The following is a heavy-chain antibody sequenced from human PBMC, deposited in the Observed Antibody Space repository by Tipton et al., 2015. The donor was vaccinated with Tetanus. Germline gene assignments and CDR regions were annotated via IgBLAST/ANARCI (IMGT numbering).Heavy chain of an antibody. CDR1: GVTVSGNY. Sequence: SLRLSCAASGVTVSGNYMSWVRQAPGKGLEWVSVIYTGGSADYTDSVKGRFTISRDNSNKSLSLQMNSLRIDDTAVYYCAFRTNWRFSRGFDCWGQGILVTVSS. J-gene: IGHJ4*02. CDR3: AFRTNWRFSRGFDC. CDR2: IYTGGSA. V-gene: IGHV3-53*01. D-gene: IGHD1-20*01.